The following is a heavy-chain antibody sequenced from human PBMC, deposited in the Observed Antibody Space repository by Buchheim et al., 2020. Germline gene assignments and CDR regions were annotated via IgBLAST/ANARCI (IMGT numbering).Heavy chain of an antibody. Sequence: ELQLLESGGGLVQPGGSLRLSCAASGSIFSSYAMSWVRQAPGKGLEWVSGISGSGGGTYYADSVKGRFTISRDNSKNTLYLQMNSLRAEDTAVYFCATEYGSNWKFSDYWGQGTL. CDR2: ISGSGGGT. J-gene: IGHJ4*02. V-gene: IGHV3-23*01. CDR3: ATEYGSNWKFSDY. D-gene: IGHD6-13*01. CDR1: GSIFSSYA.